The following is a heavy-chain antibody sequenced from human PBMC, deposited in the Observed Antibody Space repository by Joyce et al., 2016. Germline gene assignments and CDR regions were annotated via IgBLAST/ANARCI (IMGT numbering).Heavy chain of an antibody. CDR2: SYYTGSP. D-gene: IGHD6-19*01. J-gene: IGHJ4*02. CDR1: GAPISSTTYY. CDR3: TRLGRNGQWLSFDY. Sequence: QVQLRESGPGLVKPSETLSLTCTVSGAPISSTTYYWGWIRQPPGKGLEWVGSSYYTGSPYANPSLKSRVTISVDSSKNQLFLKVTSVTAADTAVYYCTRLGRNGQWLSFDYWGQGALVTVSS. V-gene: IGHV4-39*01.